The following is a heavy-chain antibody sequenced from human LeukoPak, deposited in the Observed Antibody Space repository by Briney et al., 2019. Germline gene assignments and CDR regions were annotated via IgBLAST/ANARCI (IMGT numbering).Heavy chain of an antibody. CDR3: AGFGSGSDYYAGY. CDR1: VASFSAYY. J-gene: IGHJ4*02. Sequence: SETLSLTCAVYVASFSAYYWSWIRQPPGKGLEWIGEINHRGSTNYNPSLKNRVTISVDTSKSHFSLRLSSVTAADTAVYYCAGFGSGSDYYAGYWGQGTLLTVSS. V-gene: IGHV4-34*01. CDR2: INHRGST. D-gene: IGHD3-10*01.